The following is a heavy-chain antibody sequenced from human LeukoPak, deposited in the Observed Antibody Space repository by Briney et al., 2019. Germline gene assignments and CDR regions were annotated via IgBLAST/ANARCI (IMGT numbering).Heavy chain of an antibody. Sequence: ASVKVSCKASGYTFTSYYMHWVRQAPGQGLEWMGIINPSGGSTSYAQKFQGRVTMTRDMSTSTVYMELSSLRSEDTAVYYCARDRDFWSGYLWFSMDVWGKGTTVTVSS. J-gene: IGHJ6*04. D-gene: IGHD3-3*01. CDR1: GYTFTSYY. CDR2: INPSGGST. V-gene: IGHV1-46*01. CDR3: ARDRDFWSGYLWFSMDV.